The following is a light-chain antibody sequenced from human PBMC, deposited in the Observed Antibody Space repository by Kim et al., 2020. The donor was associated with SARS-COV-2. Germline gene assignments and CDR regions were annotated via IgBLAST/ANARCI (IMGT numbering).Light chain of an antibody. CDR2: EVS. CDR1: SSDVGGYNY. CDR3: SSYAGSNNFV. J-gene: IGLJ1*01. Sequence: GQSVTISCTGNSSDVGGYNYVSWYQQHPGKAPKLMIYEVSKRPSGVPDRFSGSKSGNTASLTVSGLQAEDEADYYCSSYAGSNNFVFGTGTKSPS. V-gene: IGLV2-8*01.